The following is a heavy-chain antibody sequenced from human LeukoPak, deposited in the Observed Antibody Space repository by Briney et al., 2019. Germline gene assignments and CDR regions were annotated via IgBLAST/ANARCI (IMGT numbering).Heavy chain of an antibody. CDR2: IYHSGST. D-gene: IGHD6-19*01. J-gene: IGHJ4*02. V-gene: IGHV4-38-2*02. CDR1: GYSISSGYY. Sequence: SETLSLTCTVSGYSISSGYYWGWIRQPPGKGLEWIRSIYHSGSTYYNPSLKSRVTISVDTSKNQFSLKLSSVTAADTAVYYCARRHSSGWYSHFDYWGQGTLVTVSS. CDR3: ARRHSSGWYSHFDY.